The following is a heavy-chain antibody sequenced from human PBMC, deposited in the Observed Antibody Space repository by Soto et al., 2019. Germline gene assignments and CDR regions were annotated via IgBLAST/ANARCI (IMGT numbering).Heavy chain of an antibody. V-gene: IGHV3-9*01. D-gene: IGHD6-13*01. CDR2: ISWNSGSI. CDR1: GFTFDDYA. CDR3: AKDRRDSSSWYYFDY. J-gene: IGHJ4*02. Sequence: SLRLSCAASGFTFDDYAMHWVRQAPGKGLEWVSGISWNSGSIGYADSVKGRFTISRDNAKNSLYLQMNSLRAEDTALYYCAKDRRDSSSWYYFDYWGQGTLVTVSS.